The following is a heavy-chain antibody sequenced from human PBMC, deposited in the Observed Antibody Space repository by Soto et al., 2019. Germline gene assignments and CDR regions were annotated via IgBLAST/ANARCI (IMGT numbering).Heavy chain of an antibody. CDR2: IIPLFRTP. D-gene: IGHD4-4*01. Sequence: QVQLVQSGAEVKEPGSSVKVSCKASGGTFSSYAISWVRQAPGQGLEWMGGIIPLFRTPDYAQKFQGRVTITADEPTSTAYMELSSLRFDDTAVYYCARDNDRLQLGGNYYDRMDGWGQGTTITVSS. J-gene: IGHJ6*02. CDR1: GGTFSSYA. CDR3: ARDNDRLQLGGNYYDRMDG. V-gene: IGHV1-69*12.